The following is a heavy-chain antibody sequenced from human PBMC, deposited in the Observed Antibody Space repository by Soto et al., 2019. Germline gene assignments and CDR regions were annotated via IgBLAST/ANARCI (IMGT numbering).Heavy chain of an antibody. Sequence: QVQLVQSGAEVKKPGASVKVSCKASGYTFISHGISWVRQAPGQGLEWMGWISAYNGDTNSAEKVQDRVTMTTDXSTSXVXXXXXXXXXXXXXXXXXXXXXXXXGFXSWGQGTVVTV. CDR1: GYTFISHG. CDR3: XXXXXXXGFXS. V-gene: IGHV1-18*01. CDR2: ISAYNGDT. J-gene: IGHJ4*02.